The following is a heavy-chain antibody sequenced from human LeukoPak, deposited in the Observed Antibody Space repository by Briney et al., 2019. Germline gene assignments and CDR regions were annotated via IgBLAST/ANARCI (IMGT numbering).Heavy chain of an antibody. CDR1: GFTFSSYW. V-gene: IGHV3-74*01. CDR2: IKSDGGNI. CDR3: ISEVGKGSH. Sequence: GGSLRLSCAASGFTFSSYWMHWVRQAPGKGLVWVSNIKSDGGNINYADSVKSRFTISRDNAKNTLYLQMNSLRAEDAAVYYCISEVGKGSHWGQGTLVTVSS. D-gene: IGHD1-26*01. J-gene: IGHJ4*02.